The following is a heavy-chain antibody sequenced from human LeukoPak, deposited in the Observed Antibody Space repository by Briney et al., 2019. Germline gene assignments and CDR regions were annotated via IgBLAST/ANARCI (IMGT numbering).Heavy chain of an antibody. CDR1: GYTFTDYY. CDR2: VDPEDGET. Sequence: ATVKISCKVSGYTFTDYYMHWVQQAPGKGLEWMGLVDPEDGETIYAEKFQGRVTITADTPTDTAYMELSSLRSEDTAVYYCATDPRLCAERAFDIWGQGTMVTVSS. CDR3: ATDPRLCAERAFDI. V-gene: IGHV1-69-2*01. J-gene: IGHJ3*02.